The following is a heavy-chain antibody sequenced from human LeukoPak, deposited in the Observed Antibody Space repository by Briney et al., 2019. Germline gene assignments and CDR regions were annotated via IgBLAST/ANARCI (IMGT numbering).Heavy chain of an antibody. CDR3: AKDIGGITVTTSNSLYFDL. Sequence: PGGSLRLSCAASGFTFSSYAMSWVRQAPGKGLEWVSAISGSGGSTYYADSVKGRFTISRDNSKNTLYLQMNSLRAEDTAVYYCAKDIGGITVTTSNSLYFDLWGRGTLVTVSS. V-gene: IGHV3-23*01. CDR2: ISGSGGST. D-gene: IGHD4-17*01. CDR1: GFTFSSYA. J-gene: IGHJ2*01.